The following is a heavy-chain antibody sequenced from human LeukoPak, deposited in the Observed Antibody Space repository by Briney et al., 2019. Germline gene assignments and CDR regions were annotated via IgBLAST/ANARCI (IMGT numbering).Heavy chain of an antibody. CDR2: INHSGST. J-gene: IGHJ5*02. V-gene: IGHV4-34*01. CDR1: GGPFSGYY. D-gene: IGHD1-26*01. Sequence: SETLSLTCAVYGGPFSGYYWSWIRQPPGKGLEWIGEINHSGSTNYNPSLKSRVTISVDTSKNQFSLKLSSVTDADTAVYYCARGGRDNWFDPWGQGTLVTVSS. CDR3: ARGGRDNWFDP.